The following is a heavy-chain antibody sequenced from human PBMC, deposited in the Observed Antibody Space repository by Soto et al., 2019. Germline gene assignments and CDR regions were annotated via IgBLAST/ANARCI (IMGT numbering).Heavy chain of an antibody. D-gene: IGHD3-22*01. J-gene: IGHJ4*02. CDR1: GGTIKIYV. CDR3: AKNYYDSSGYYYRLEY. CDR2: ISGSGGST. Sequence: LTCTVSGGTIKIYVGGWIRKDPGKGLEWVSYISGSGGSTYYADSVKGRFTISRDTSKNTLHLQMHSLRAEDTAIYYCAKNYYDSSGYYYRLEYWGQGTLVTVSS. V-gene: IGHV3-23*01.